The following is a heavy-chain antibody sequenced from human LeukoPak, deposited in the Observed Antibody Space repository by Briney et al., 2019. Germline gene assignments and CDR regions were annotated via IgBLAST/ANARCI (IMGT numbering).Heavy chain of an antibody. D-gene: IGHD5-12*01. CDR3: ARDSGYDSYYYYGMDV. Sequence: ASVTFSCKVSGYTLTELSMHWVRQAPGKGLEWMGGFDPEDGETIYAQKYQGRVTMTRNTSISTAYMELSSLRSEDTAVYYCARDSGYDSYYYYGMDVWGQGTTVTVSS. V-gene: IGHV1-24*01. CDR2: FDPEDGET. J-gene: IGHJ6*02. CDR1: GYTLTELS.